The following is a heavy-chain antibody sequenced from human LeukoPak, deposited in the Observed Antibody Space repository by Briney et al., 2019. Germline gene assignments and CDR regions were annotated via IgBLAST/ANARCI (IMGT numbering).Heavy chain of an antibody. J-gene: IGHJ3*02. CDR1: GGSINSGSYY. V-gene: IGHV4-31*03. D-gene: IGHD4-11*01. CDR3: ARDYSNYFPAFDI. Sequence: SETLSLTCTVSGGSINSGSYYWSWLRQHPGTGLEWIGYIYVSGSTYYNPSLRGRVTISVDTSKNQFSLKLSSVTAADTAVYYCARDYSNYFPAFDIWGQGTMVTLSS. CDR2: IYVSGST.